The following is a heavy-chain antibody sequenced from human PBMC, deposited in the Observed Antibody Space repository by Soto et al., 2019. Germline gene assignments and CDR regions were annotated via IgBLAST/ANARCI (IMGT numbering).Heavy chain of an antibody. CDR2: IIPAFGTP. CDR3: ARQDTMAIPGADSSDYYYGMDV. Sequence: ASVKVSCKTFGTSSSYALTWVRQAQGQGLEWMGGIIPAFGTPNYAQNFQGRVTITADKSTSTVYMELSGLRSEDTAVYFCARQDTMAIPGADSSDYYYGMDVWGQGTTVTVSS. V-gene: IGHV1-69*06. D-gene: IGHD2-2*01. CDR1: GTSSSYA. J-gene: IGHJ6*02.